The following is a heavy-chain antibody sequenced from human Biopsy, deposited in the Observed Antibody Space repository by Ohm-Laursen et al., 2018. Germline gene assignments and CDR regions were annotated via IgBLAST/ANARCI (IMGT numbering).Heavy chain of an antibody. V-gene: IGHV4-59*11. CDR3: ARGSNEYGGLYFPH. J-gene: IGHJ1*01. Sequence: GTLFLTCPVSGGSFTGHYWSWIRQPPGKGLEWIGHISYTGYTSYNASLKSRVTISVDTSRNHFSLRLSSLTAADTAVYYCARGSNEYGGLYFPHWGQGTLVTVSS. CDR1: GGSFTGHY. CDR2: ISYTGYT. D-gene: IGHD4-23*01.